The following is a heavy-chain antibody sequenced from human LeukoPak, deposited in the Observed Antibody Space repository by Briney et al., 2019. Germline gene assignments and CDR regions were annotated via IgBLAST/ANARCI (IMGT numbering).Heavy chain of an antibody. CDR3: ARDREIEVGGAAGY. D-gene: IGHD6-13*01. Sequence: ASVKVSCKDSGYTFTGYYMHWVRQAPGQGLEWMGWINPNSSGTNYAQKIQGRVTLPRDTSISTAYMELSRLRSDDTAVYYCARDREIEVGGAAGYWGQGTLVTVSS. J-gene: IGHJ4*02. CDR2: INPNSSGT. CDR1: GYTFTGYY. V-gene: IGHV1-2*02.